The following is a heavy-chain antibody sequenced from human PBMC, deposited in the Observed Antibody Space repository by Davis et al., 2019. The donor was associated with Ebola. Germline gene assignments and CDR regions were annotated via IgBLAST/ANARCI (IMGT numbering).Heavy chain of an antibody. Sequence: PSETLSLTCTVSGCSISSYYCSWIRQPAGKGLEWIGRIYTSGSTNYNPSLQSRVTMSVDTSKNQFSLKLSSVTAADTAVYYCARDPRERIGDYNYGMDVWGQGTTVTVSS. CDR3: ARDPRERIGDYNYGMDV. V-gene: IGHV4-4*07. J-gene: IGHJ6*02. CDR1: GCSISSYY. D-gene: IGHD2-15*01. CDR2: IYTSGST.